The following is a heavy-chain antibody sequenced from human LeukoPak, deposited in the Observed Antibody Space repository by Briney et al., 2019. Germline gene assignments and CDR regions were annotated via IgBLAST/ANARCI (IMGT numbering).Heavy chain of an antibody. CDR2: IRYDGSNK. CDR1: GFTFSSYG. J-gene: IGHJ4*02. CDR3: AKDGGGYCSSTSCHYYFDY. Sequence: PGGSLRLSCAASGFTFSSYGMHWVRQAPGKGLEWVAFIRYDGSNKYYADSVKGRFTISRDNSKNTLYLQMNSLRAEDTAVYYCAKDGGGYCSSTSCHYYFDYWGQGTLVTVSS. D-gene: IGHD2-2*01. V-gene: IGHV3-30*02.